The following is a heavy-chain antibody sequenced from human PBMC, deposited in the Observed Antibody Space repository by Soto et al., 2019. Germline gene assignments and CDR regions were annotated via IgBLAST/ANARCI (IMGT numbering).Heavy chain of an antibody. CDR2: MNPNSGNT. V-gene: IGHV1-8*01. Sequence: ASVKVSCKASGYTFTSYDINWVRQATGQGLEWMGWMNPNSGNTGYAQKFQGRVTMTRNTSISTAYMELSSLRSEDTAVYYCARGSGRNGYDYYYYMDVSGKGTTVTVS. CDR3: ARGSGRNGYDYYYYMDV. CDR1: GYTFTSYD. D-gene: IGHD2-8*01. J-gene: IGHJ6*03.